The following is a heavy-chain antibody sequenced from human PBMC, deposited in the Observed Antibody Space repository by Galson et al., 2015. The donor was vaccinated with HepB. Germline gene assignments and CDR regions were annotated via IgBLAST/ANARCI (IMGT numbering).Heavy chain of an antibody. J-gene: IGHJ5*02. D-gene: IGHD6-19*01. V-gene: IGHV3-33*01. CDR3: ARDASSGWYWFDP. CDR1: GFTFSSYG. CDR2: IWYDGSNK. Sequence: SLRLSCAASGFTFSSYGMHWVRQAPGKGLEWVAVIWYDGSNKYYADSVKGRFTISRDNSKNTLYLQMNSLRAEDTAVYYCARDASSGWYWFDPWGQGTLVTVSS.